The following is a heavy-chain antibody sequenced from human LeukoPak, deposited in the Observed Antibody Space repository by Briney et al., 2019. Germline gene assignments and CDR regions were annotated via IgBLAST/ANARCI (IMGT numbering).Heavy chain of an antibody. CDR3: ANSVGKVRGVIPGAFDY. CDR1: GFTFSSYS. Sequence: GGSLRLSCAASGFTFSSYSMNWVRQAPGKGLEWVSSISSSSSYIYYADSVKGRFTISRDNAKNSLYLQMNSLRAEDTAVYYCANSVGKVRGVIPGAFDYWGQGTLVTVSS. CDR2: ISSSSSYI. D-gene: IGHD3-10*01. V-gene: IGHV3-21*04. J-gene: IGHJ4*02.